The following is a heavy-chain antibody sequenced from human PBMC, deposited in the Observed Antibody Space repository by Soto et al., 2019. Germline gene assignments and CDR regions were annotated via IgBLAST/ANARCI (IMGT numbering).Heavy chain of an antibody. Sequence: GGSLRLSCAASGFTFSSYAMNWVRQAPGKGLEWVSAISGSGGSTYYADSVKGRFTISRDNSKNTLYLQMNSLRAEDTAVYYCAKRAGIVVVVAAKDTEYFQHWGQGTLVTVSS. D-gene: IGHD2-15*01. CDR1: GFTFSSYA. J-gene: IGHJ1*01. CDR2: ISGSGGST. CDR3: AKRAGIVVVVAAKDTEYFQH. V-gene: IGHV3-23*01.